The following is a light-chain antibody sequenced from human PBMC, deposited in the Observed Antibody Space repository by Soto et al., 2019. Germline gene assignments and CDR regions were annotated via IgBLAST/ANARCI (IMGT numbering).Light chain of an antibody. V-gene: IGKV3-11*01. Sequence: EIVLTQSPATLSLSPGERATLSCRASQSVSSYLAWYQQKPGQAPRLLIYDASNRATGIPARFSGSGSGTDFALTISSLEPEDFAVYYCQQRSNWSFTFGPVTKVDIK. CDR2: DAS. J-gene: IGKJ3*01. CDR1: QSVSSY. CDR3: QQRSNWSFT.